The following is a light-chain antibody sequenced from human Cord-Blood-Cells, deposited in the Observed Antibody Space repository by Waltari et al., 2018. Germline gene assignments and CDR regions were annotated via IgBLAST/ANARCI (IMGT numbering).Light chain of an antibody. J-gene: IGKJ2*03. V-gene: IGKV1-39*01. CDR2: AAS. CDR1: QSISSY. Sequence: DIQMTQSPSSLYASVGDRVTITCRASQSISSYLNWYQQKPGKAPKLLIYAASSLQSGVPSRFSGSGSGTDVTLTISSLQPEDCATYYCQQSYSTPRSFGQGTKLEIK. CDR3: QQSYSTPRS.